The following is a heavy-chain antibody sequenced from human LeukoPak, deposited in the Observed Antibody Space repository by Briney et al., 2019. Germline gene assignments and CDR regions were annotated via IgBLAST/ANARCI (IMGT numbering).Heavy chain of an antibody. CDR1: GFTFSSYW. V-gene: IGHV3-74*01. J-gene: IGHJ4*02. D-gene: IGHD2-21*01. CDR3: AKDHDDCGGDCYPDY. Sequence: GGSLRLSCAASGFTFSSYWMHWVRQAPGKGLVWVSRINTDGSSTSYADSVKGRFTISRDNSKNTLYLQMNSLRAEDTAVYYCAKDHDDCGGDCYPDYWGQGTLVTVSS. CDR2: INTDGSST.